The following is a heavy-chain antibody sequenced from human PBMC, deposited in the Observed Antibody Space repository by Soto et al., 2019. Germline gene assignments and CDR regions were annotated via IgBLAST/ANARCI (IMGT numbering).Heavy chain of an antibody. Sequence: GESLKISCKGSGYSFTSYWIGWVRQMPGKGLEWMGIIYPGDSDTRYSPSFQGQVTISADKSISTAYLQWSSLKGSDTAMYYCARPTSDVYCSGGSCPPLFDYWGQGTPVTVSS. J-gene: IGHJ4*02. V-gene: IGHV5-51*01. CDR1: GYSFTSYW. CDR3: ARPTSDVYCSGGSCPPLFDY. D-gene: IGHD2-15*01. CDR2: IYPGDSDT.